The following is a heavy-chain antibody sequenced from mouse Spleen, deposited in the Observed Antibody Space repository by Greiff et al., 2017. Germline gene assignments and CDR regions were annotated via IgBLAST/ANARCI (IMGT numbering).Heavy chain of an antibody. D-gene: IGHD1-2*01. Sequence: VHVKQSGPELVKPGDSVKISCKASGYSFTGYFMNWVMQSHGKSLEWIGRINPYNGDTFYNQKFKGKATLTVDKSSSTAHMELRSLTSEDSAVYYCARDSTTATHMDYWGQGTSVTVSS. CDR2: INPYNGDT. CDR3: ARDSTTATHMDY. V-gene: IGHV1-20*01. J-gene: IGHJ4*01. CDR1: GYSFTGYF.